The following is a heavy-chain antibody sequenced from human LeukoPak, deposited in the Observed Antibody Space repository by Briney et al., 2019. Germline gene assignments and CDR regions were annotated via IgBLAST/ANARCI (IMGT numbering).Heavy chain of an antibody. CDR1: GFTFSSYA. CDR3: ARDLWSSPDP. Sequence: GGSLRLSCAASGFTFSSYAMHWVRQAPGKGLEWVAVIPYDGSNKYYADSVKGRFTISRDNSKNTLYLQMNSLRAEDTAVYYCARDLWSSPDPWGQGTLVTVSS. D-gene: IGHD3-10*01. V-gene: IGHV3-30-3*01. J-gene: IGHJ5*02. CDR2: IPYDGSNK.